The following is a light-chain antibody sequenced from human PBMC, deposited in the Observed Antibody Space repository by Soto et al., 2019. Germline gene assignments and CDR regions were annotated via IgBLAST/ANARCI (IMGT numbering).Light chain of an antibody. CDR1: SGDIGSYNR. Sequence: QSVLTEPASVCGSTGESITISCTGTSGDIGSYNRVSWYQQHPGKAPKLIIYEVTDRPSGVSNRFSGSKSGNTASLTIYGLQAEDEAEYYSSSYTNINTRACVFGTGTKVTVL. V-gene: IGLV2-14*01. J-gene: IGLJ1*01. CDR3: SSYTNINTRACV. CDR2: EVT.